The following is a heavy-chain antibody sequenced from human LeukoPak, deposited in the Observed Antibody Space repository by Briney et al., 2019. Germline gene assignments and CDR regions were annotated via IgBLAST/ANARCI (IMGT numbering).Heavy chain of an antibody. CDR1: GGSISSFY. V-gene: IGHV4-59*01. J-gene: IGHJ2*01. D-gene: IGHD6-13*01. CDR2: MYYSGST. Sequence: SETLSLTCTVSGGSISSFYWTWIRQPPGKGLEWIAYMYYSGSTTYNPSLKSRVTMSLDTSKNQFSLKLSSVTAADTAVYYCARVYYSNSYDYWYFDLWGRGTLVTVSS. CDR3: ARVYYSNSYDYWYFDL.